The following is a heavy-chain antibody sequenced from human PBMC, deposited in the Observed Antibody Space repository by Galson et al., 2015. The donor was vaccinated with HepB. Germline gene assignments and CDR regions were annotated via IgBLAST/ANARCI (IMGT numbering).Heavy chain of an antibody. J-gene: IGHJ5*02. CDR2: ISSSSSYI. CDR3: ARGTDYGDYENWFDP. CDR1: GFTFSSYS. Sequence: SLRLSCAASGFTFSSYSMNWVRQAPGKGLEWVSSISSSSSYIYYADSVKGRFTISRDNAKNTLYLQMNSLRAEDTAVYYCARGTDYGDYENWFDPWGQGTLVTVSS. V-gene: IGHV3-21*01. D-gene: IGHD4-17*01.